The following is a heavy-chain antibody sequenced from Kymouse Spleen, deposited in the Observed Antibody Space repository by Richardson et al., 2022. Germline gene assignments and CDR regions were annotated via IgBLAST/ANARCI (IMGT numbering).Heavy chain of an antibody. V-gene: IGHV3-9*01. CDR1: GFTFDDYA. Sequence: EVQLVESGGGLVQPGRSLRLSCAASGFTFDDYAMHWVRQAPGKGLEWVSGISWNSGSIGYADSVKGRFTISRDNAKNSLYLQMNSLRAEDTALYYCAKARITIFGVVTSYYFDYWGQGTLVTVSS. CDR2: ISWNSGSI. J-gene: IGHJ4*02. D-gene: IGHD3-3*01. CDR3: AKARITIFGVVTSYYFDY.